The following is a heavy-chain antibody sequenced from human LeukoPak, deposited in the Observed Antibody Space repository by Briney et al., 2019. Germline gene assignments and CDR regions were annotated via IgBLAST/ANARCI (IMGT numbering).Heavy chain of an antibody. J-gene: IGHJ4*02. CDR3: ARGYGDYEDYFDY. V-gene: IGHV3-66*01. CDR2: IYSGGST. Sequence: GGSLRLSCAASGFTVSSNYMSWVRQAPGKGLEWVSVIYSGGSTYYADSVKGRFTISRDNSKNMLYLQMNSLRAEDTAVYYCARGYGDYEDYFDYWGQGTLVTVSS. D-gene: IGHD4-17*01. CDR1: GFTVSSNY.